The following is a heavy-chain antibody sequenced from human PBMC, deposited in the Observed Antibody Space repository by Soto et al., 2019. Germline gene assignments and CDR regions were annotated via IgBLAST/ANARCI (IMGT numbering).Heavy chain of an antibody. CDR3: AEDCRLIYYYYCMDG. J-gene: IGHJ6*02. Sequence: PGGSLRLSCAASGFTFSSYGMHWVRQAPGKGLEWVAVISYDGSNKYYADSVKGRFTISRDNSKNTLYLQMTSLRAEDTAVYYCAEDCRLIYYYYCMDGWGRGTRVTV. CDR2: ISYDGSNK. D-gene: IGHD2-21*01. V-gene: IGHV3-30*18. CDR1: GFTFSSYG.